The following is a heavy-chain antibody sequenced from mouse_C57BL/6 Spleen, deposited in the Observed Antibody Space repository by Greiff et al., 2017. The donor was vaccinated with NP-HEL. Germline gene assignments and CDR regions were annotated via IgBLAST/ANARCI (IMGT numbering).Heavy chain of an antibody. V-gene: IGHV1-52*01. CDR1: GYTFTSYW. Sequence: QVQLQQPGAELVRPGSSVKLSCKASGYTFTSYWMHWVKQRPIQGLEWIGNIDPSDSETHYNQKFKDKATLTVDKSSSTAYMQHSSLTSEDSAVSNYARFNYGSSYAWFAYWGQGTLVTVSA. CDR3: ARFNYGSSYAWFAY. D-gene: IGHD1-1*01. J-gene: IGHJ3*01. CDR2: IDPSDSET.